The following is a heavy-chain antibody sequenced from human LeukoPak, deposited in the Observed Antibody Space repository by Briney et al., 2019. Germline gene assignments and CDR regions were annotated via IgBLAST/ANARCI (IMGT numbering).Heavy chain of an antibody. CDR1: GGSISSGSYY. CDR3: ARAAWRYYGSGSFWFDP. D-gene: IGHD3-10*01. CDR2: IHTSGST. J-gene: IGHJ5*02. V-gene: IGHV4-61*02. Sequence: SETLSLTCTVSGGSISSGSYYWSWIRQPAGKGLEWIGRIHTSGSTNYNPSLKSRVTISVDTSKNQFSLKLSSVTAADTAVYYCARAAWRYYGSGSFWFDPWGQGTLVTVSS.